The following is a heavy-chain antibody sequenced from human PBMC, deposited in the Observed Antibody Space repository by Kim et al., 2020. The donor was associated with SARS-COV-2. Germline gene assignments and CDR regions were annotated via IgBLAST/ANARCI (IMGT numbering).Heavy chain of an antibody. CDR3: ASGASYGDYDDYYGMDV. CDR2: INAGNGNT. Sequence: ASVKVSCKASGYTFTSYAMHWVRQAPGQRLEWMGWINAGNGNTKYSQKFQGRVTITRDTSASTAYMELSSLRSEDTAVYYCASGASYGDYDDYYGMDVWGEGTTVTVSP. D-gene: IGHD4-17*01. CDR1: GYTFTSYA. V-gene: IGHV1-3*01. J-gene: IGHJ6*04.